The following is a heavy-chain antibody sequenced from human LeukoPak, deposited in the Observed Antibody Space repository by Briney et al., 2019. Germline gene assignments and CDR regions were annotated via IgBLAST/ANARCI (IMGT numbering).Heavy chain of an antibody. CDR2: IKSKTDGGTT. V-gene: IGHV3-15*01. Sequence: PGGSLRLSCAASGFTFDDYGMSWVRQAPGKGLEWVGRIKSKTDGGTTDYAATVKGRFTISRDDSKNTLYLQMNSLKTEDTAVYYCTTETGTSIYFDYWGQGTLVTVSS. CDR1: GFTFDDYG. CDR3: TTETGTSIYFDY. J-gene: IGHJ4*02. D-gene: IGHD1-1*01.